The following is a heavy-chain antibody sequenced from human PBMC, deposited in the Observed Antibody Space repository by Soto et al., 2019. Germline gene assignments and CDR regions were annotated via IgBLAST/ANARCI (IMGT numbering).Heavy chain of an antibody. D-gene: IGHD3-22*01. J-gene: IGHJ3*02. CDR3: AKGSYYDSSGYGYDVGAFDI. Sequence: GGSLRLSCAASGFTFSSYEMNWVRQAPGKGLEWVSYISSSGGSTYYADSVKGRFTISRDNSKNTLYLQMTSLRAEDTAVYYCAKGSYYDSSGYGYDVGAFDIWGQGTMVTVSS. CDR2: ISSSGGST. V-gene: IGHV3-23*01. CDR1: GFTFSSYE.